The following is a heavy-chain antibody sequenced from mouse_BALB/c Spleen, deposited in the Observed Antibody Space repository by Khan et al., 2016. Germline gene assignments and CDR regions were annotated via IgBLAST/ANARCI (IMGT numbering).Heavy chain of an antibody. J-gene: IGHJ4*01. V-gene: IGHV1S135*01. CDR1: GYAFTSYN. Sequence: VQLKESGPELVKPGASVKVSCKATGYAFTSYNMYWVKQSHGKSLEWIGYIVPYTGGTNFNQKFKGTATLTVDNPSSTAFMHLNSLTSEDSAVSDCATDLLWFAIDSWGLRASVTGSS. CDR2: IVPYTGGT. CDR3: ATDLLWFAIDS. D-gene: IGHD2-2*01.